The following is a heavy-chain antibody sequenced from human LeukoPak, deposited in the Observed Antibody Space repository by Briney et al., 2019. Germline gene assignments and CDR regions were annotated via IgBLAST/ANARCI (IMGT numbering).Heavy chain of an antibody. J-gene: IGHJ6*02. CDR2: IYSGGST. D-gene: IGHD4-11*01. V-gene: IGHV3-66*01. Sequence: GGSLRLSCAASGFTVSSNYMSWVRQAPGKGLEWVSVIYSGGSTYYADSVKGRFTISRDNSKNTLYLQMNSLRAEDTAVYYCARSYSNYGLLNYYYYGMDVWGQGTTVTVSS. CDR3: ARSYSNYGLLNYYYYGMDV. CDR1: GFTVSSNY.